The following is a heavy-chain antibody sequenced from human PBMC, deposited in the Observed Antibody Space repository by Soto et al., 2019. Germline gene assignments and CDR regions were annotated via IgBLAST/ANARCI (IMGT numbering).Heavy chain of an antibody. CDR2: IIPIFGTA. CDR3: ARIPDDSSGYYSVGAFDI. V-gene: IGHV1-69*01. Sequence: SVKVYCKASGGTFSSYAISWVRQAPGQVLEWMGGIIPIFGTANYARKFQGRVTITADESTSTAYMELSSLRSEDTAVYYCARIPDDSSGYYSVGAFDIWGQGTMVTVSS. D-gene: IGHD3-22*01. CDR1: GGTFSSYA. J-gene: IGHJ3*02.